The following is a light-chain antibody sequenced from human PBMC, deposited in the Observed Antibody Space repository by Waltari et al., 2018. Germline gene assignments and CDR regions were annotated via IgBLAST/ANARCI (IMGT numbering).Light chain of an antibody. CDR1: ESVIYDSDNKNY. J-gene: IGKJ2*02. CDR3: QQYLSAPRT. V-gene: IGKV4-1*01. CDR2: WAS. Sequence: DIVMTQSPDSLAVSLGERATINCKSSESVIYDSDNKNYLAWYQQKPGQPPKLLIHWASIRESGVPDRFSGSGSGTDFTLTISSLKAEDVAVYYCQQYLSAPRTFGQGTVLEIK.